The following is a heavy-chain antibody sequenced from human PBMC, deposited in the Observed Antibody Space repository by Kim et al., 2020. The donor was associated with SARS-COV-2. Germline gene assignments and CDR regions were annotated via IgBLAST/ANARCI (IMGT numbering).Heavy chain of an antibody. CDR3: ARDLRGGYCSGGSCSKYFQN. CDR2: ISSSSSYI. V-gene: IGHV3-21*01. CDR1: GFTFSSYS. Sequence: GGSLRISCAASGFTFSSYSMNWVRQAPGKGLEWVSSISSSSSYIYYADSVKGRFTISRDNAKNSLYLQMNSLRAEDTAVYYCARDLRGGYCSGGSCSKYFQNWGQGTLVTVSS. D-gene: IGHD2-15*01. J-gene: IGHJ1*01.